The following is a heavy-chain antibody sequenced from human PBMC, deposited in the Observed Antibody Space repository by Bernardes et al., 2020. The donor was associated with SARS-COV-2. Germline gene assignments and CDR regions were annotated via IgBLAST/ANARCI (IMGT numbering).Heavy chain of an antibody. CDR2: IYSGGST. CDR1: GFTVSSNY. CDR3: CLFDWLLI. D-gene: IGHD3-9*01. J-gene: IGHJ4*02. V-gene: IGHV3-53*01. Sequence: GGSLRLSCAASGFTVSSNYMSWVRQAPGKGLEWVSVIYSGGSTYYADSVKGRFTISRDNSENTLYLQMNSLRAEDTAVYYCCLFDWLLIWGQGTLVTVSS.